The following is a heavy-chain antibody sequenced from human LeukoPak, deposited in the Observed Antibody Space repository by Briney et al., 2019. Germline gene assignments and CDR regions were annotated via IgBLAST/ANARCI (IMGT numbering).Heavy chain of an antibody. V-gene: IGHV3-74*01. CDR3: ARGSGYSVLDH. CDR2: INSDGSST. CDR1: GFTFSSYW. Sequence: GGSLRLSCAASGFTFSSYWMHWVRQAPGKGLVWVSRINSDGSSTSYADSVKGRFTISRDNAKNTLYLQMNSLRAEDTAVYYCARGSGYSVLDHWGQGTLVTVSS. D-gene: IGHD5-18*01. J-gene: IGHJ4*02.